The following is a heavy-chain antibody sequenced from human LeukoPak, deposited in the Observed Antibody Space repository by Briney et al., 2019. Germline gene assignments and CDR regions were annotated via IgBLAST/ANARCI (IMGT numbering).Heavy chain of an antibody. D-gene: IGHD2-15*01. V-gene: IGHV4-61*08. CDR3: ARGSYLRGVVVAANPAV. CDR2: IYYSGST. CDR1: GGSVSSGGSY. J-gene: IGHJ4*02. Sequence: SETLSLTCTVSGGSVSSGGSYWNWIRQPPGKGLEWTGYIYYSGSTKYNPSLKSRVSISVDTSKNQFSLKLSSVTAADTAVYYCARGSYLRGVVVAANPAVWGQGTLVTVSS.